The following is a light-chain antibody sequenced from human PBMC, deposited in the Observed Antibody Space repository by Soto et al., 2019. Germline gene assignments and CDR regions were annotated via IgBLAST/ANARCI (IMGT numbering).Light chain of an antibody. CDR2: KAS. CDR3: QKYNSYLEA. CDR1: QPIRSW. Sequence: IQMSQTPSTVCACVVDRVSVTCGARQPIRSWLAWYQQKPGKAPKAVIYKASTLKSGVPSRFSGSGSGTEFTLTISRLRDDDFATYYCQKYNSYLEAFRQGTKVDIK. J-gene: IGKJ1*01. V-gene: IGKV1-5*03.